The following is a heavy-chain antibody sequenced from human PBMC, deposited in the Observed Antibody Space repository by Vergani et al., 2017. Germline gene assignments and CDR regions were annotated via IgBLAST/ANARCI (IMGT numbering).Heavy chain of an antibody. CDR1: GGSISSNY. CDR3: ARGGSSSWYYFDY. Sequence: QVQLQESGPGLVKPSETLSLTCTVSGGSISSNYWSWIRQPPGKGLEWIGYIYYSGSTNYNPSLKSRVTISVDTYKNQFSLKLSSVTAADTAVYYCARGGSSSWYYFDYWGQGTLVTVSS. CDR2: IYYSGST. J-gene: IGHJ4*02. D-gene: IGHD6-13*01. V-gene: IGHV4-59*01.